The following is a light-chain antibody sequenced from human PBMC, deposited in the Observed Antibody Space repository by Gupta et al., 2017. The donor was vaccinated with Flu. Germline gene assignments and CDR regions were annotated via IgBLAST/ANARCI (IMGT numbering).Light chain of an antibody. CDR3: CSYAGGGTLL. CDR2: EVN. CDR1: SSDVGGDKL. Sequence: SCTGTSSDVGGDKLVYWHQQQPGKAHKLIVYEVNKRPAGVADRFSGSKAGNTASLTISGRKAEDEADYYCCSYAGGGTLLFGGGAKLTV. V-gene: IGLV2-23*02. J-gene: IGLJ2*01.